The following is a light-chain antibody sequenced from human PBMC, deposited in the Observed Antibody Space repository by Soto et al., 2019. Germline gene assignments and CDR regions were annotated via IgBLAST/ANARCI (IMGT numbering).Light chain of an antibody. J-gene: IGLJ1*01. Sequence: QSVLTQPSSVSGSPGQSSTISCTGTSSDVGGYNAVSWYQQHPGKAPKLMLYDVTNRPSGASNRFSGSKSGNTASLTISGLQAEDEADYYCGSYATGGAYVFGTGTKLTVL. V-gene: IGLV2-14*01. CDR3: GSYATGGAYV. CDR1: SSDVGGYNA. CDR2: DVT.